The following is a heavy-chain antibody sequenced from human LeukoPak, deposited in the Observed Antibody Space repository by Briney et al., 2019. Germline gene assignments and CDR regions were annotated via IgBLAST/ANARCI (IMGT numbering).Heavy chain of an antibody. Sequence: SGGSLRLSCAASGFTFSSYAMSWVRQAPGKGLEWVSAISGSGGSTYYADSVKGRFTISRDNSKNTLYLQMNSLRAEDTAVYYCAKDLRLFDFWSGILDYWGQGTLVTVSS. J-gene: IGHJ4*02. CDR2: ISGSGGST. V-gene: IGHV3-23*01. CDR3: AKDLRLFDFWSGILDY. CDR1: GFTFSSYA. D-gene: IGHD3-3*01.